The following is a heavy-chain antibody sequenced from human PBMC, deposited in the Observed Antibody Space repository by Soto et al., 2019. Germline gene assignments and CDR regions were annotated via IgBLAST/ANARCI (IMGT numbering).Heavy chain of an antibody. Sequence: GGSLRLSCAASGFNFNNAYMSWVRQAPGKGLEWVSSISSSSSYIYYADSVKGRFTISRDNAKNSLYLQMNSPRAEDTAVYYCARTGMVRGVIPSYYFDYWGQGTLVTVSS. CDR3: ARTGMVRGVIPSYYFDY. D-gene: IGHD3-10*01. CDR1: GFNFNNAY. V-gene: IGHV3-21*01. CDR2: ISSSSSYI. J-gene: IGHJ4*02.